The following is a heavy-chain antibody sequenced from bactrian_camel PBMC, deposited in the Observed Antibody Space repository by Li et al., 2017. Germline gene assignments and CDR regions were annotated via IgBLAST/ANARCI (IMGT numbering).Heavy chain of an antibody. V-gene: IGHV3S35*01. D-gene: IGHD1*01. CDR2: INSGGGST. CDR3: GIGARWGVDWLGTEYSY. J-gene: IGHJ4*01. Sequence: PLVESGGGSVQPGGSLRLSCVASGFTFSTYPMTWVRQRPGKGLEWVSYINSGGGSTFYADHVKGRFTISQDKTKNTIWLQMDNLKPEDTGTYSCGIGARWGVDWLGTEYSYRGQGTQVTVS. CDR1: GFTFSTYP.